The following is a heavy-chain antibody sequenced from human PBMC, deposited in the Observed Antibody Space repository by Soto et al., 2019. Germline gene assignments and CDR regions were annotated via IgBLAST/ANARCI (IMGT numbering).Heavy chain of an antibody. D-gene: IGHD3-22*01. Sequence: EVQLVETGGDLIQPGGSLRLSCAASGFTVSSNYMSWVRQAPGKGLEWVSVIYSGGSTYYADSVKGRFTISRDNSKNTLYLQMNSLRAEDTAVYYCASGSSGYYHNYFDYWGQGTLVTVSS. CDR2: IYSGGST. CDR3: ASGSSGYYHNYFDY. V-gene: IGHV3-53*02. J-gene: IGHJ4*02. CDR1: GFTVSSNY.